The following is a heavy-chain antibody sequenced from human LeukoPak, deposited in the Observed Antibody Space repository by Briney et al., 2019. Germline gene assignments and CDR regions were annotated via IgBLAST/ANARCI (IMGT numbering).Heavy chain of an antibody. D-gene: IGHD4-17*01. CDR3: ARGVTTRYYFDY. CDR1: GGTLSSYA. Sequence: SVKVSCEASGGTLSSYAISWVRQAPGQGLEWMGGIIPIFGTANYAQKFQGRVTITPDESTSTAYMELSSLRSEDTAVYYCARGVTTRYYFDYWGQGTLVTLSS. CDR2: IIPIFGTA. J-gene: IGHJ4*02. V-gene: IGHV1-69*13.